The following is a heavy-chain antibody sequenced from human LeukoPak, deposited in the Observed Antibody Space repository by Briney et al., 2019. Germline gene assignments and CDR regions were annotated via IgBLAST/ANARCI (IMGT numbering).Heavy chain of an antibody. V-gene: IGHV3-30*01. CDR3: ATDNWNYVRSYYMDV. CDR1: GFTFSSYA. J-gene: IGHJ6*03. D-gene: IGHD1-7*01. Sequence: PGGSLRLSCVASGFTFSSYALHWVRQAPGKGLEWVAVISFDGREKSYADSVKGRFTISRDNSKNTLYVQMNSLRAEDTAVYYCATDNWNYVRSYYMDVWGEGTTVIVSS. CDR2: ISFDGREK.